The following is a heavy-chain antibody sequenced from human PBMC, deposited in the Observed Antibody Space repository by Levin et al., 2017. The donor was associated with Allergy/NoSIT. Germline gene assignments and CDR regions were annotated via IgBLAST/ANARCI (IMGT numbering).Heavy chain of an antibody. Sequence: GESLKISCKASGYTFTSYYMHWVRQAPGQGLEWMGIINPSGGSTSYAQKFQGRVTMTRDTSTSTVYMELSSLRSEDTAVYYCARDGYSSGWYDYWGQGTLVTVSS. CDR3: ARDGYSSGWYDY. V-gene: IGHV1-46*01. CDR2: INPSGGST. CDR1: GYTFTSYY. D-gene: IGHD6-19*01. J-gene: IGHJ4*02.